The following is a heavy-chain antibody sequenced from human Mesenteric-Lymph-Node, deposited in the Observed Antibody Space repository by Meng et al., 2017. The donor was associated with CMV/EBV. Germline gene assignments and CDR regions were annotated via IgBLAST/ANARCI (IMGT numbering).Heavy chain of an antibody. J-gene: IGHJ4*02. V-gene: IGHV3-21*01. CDR1: GFTFSSYT. CDR2: ISSSSTYM. Sequence: GSLRLPCAASGFTFSSYTMNWVRQAPGKGLEWISSISSSSTYMHYADSVKGRFTISRDNAKNSLYLQMNSLRAEDTAVYYCAREDNWGSFDYWGQGTLVTVSS. CDR3: AREDNWGSFDY. D-gene: IGHD7-27*01.